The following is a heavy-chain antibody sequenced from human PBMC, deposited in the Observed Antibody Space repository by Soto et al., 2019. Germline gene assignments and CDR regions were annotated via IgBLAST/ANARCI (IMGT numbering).Heavy chain of an antibody. CDR2: ISSSSSTI. CDR1: GFTFSSYS. D-gene: IGHD3-10*01. CDR3: ARDLFKVLLWFGEPHDAFDI. V-gene: IGHV3-48*02. J-gene: IGHJ3*02. Sequence: GGSLRLSCAASGFTFSSYSMNWVRQAPGKGLEWVSYISSSSSTIYYADSVKGRFTISRDNAKNSLYLQMNSLRDEDTAVYYCARDLFKVLLWFGEPHDAFDIWGQGTMVTVSS.